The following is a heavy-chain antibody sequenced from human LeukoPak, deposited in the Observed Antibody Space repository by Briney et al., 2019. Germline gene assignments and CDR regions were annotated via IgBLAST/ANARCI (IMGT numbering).Heavy chain of an antibody. CDR3: ITRGVVA. V-gene: IGHV3-15*07. J-gene: IGHJ4*02. Sequence: GGSLRLSCAASGFTFNTYNMNWVRQAPGKGLEWVGRIKSKTDGGTIDYAAPVKGRFTISRDDSKNTLYLQMNSLKAEDTAVYYCITRGVVAWGQGTLVTVSS. CDR2: IKSKTDGGTI. CDR1: GFTFNTYN. D-gene: IGHD2-15*01.